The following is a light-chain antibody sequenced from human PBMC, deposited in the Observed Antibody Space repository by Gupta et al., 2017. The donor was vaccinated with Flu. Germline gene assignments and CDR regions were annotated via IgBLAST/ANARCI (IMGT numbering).Light chain of an antibody. CDR2: DAS. V-gene: IGKV3-11*01. Sequence: VLTQSPATLSFSPGDRATLSCTASQSVSTFLAWYQQRPGQAPRLLIYDASKRATGVPARFGGSGSGTDFTLTINSLEPEDVAVYYWQQRSAWPITFGQGTRL. J-gene: IGKJ5*01. CDR1: QSVSTF. CDR3: QQRSAWPIT.